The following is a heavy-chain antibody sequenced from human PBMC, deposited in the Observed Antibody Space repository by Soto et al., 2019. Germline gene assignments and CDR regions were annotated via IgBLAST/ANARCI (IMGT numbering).Heavy chain of an antibody. J-gene: IGHJ4*02. CDR3: ARFRGNYGSGSYHQFDY. CDR1: GGSISSSNW. CDR2: IYHSGST. Sequence: QVQLQESGPGLVKPSGTLSLTCAVSGGSISSSNWWSWVRQPPGKGLEWIGEIYHSGSTNYNPSLKSRVTISVDKSKNQFSLKLSSVTAADTAVYYCARFRGNYGSGSYHQFDYWGQGTLVIVSS. D-gene: IGHD3-10*01. V-gene: IGHV4-4*02.